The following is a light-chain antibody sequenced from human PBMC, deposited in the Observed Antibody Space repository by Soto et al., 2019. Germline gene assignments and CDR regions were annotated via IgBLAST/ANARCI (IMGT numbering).Light chain of an antibody. CDR3: QQYENLPRFI. V-gene: IGKV1-33*01. Sequence: DIQMTQSPSSLSASVGDRVTITCRASQIIGNYLNWYQQKPGKAPKLLIYYASNLETGVSSRFSGSGSGTDFTFTISSLQPEDIATYFCQQYENLPRFIFGPGTKVDIK. CDR1: QIIGNY. J-gene: IGKJ3*01. CDR2: YAS.